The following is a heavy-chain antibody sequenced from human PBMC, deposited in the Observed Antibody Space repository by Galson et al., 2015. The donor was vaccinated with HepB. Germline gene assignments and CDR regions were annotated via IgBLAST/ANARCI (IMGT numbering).Heavy chain of an antibody. J-gene: IGHJ4*02. V-gene: IGHV3-23*01. D-gene: IGHD5-12*01. CDR1: GFTFSSYA. CDR3: AKRGGGWLRLRYGYFDY. Sequence: SLRLSCAASGFTFSSYAMSWVRQAPGKGLEWVSAISGSGGSTYYADSVKGRFTISRDNSKNTLYLQMNSLRAEDTAVYYCAKRGGGWLRLRYGYFDYWGQGTLVTVSS. CDR2: ISGSGGST.